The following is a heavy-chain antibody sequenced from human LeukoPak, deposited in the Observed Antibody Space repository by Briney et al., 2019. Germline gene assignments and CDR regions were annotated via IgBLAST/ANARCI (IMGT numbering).Heavy chain of an antibody. D-gene: IGHD1-26*01. CDR2: ISSNGGST. V-gene: IGHV3-64*04. CDR1: GFTFSRYA. Sequence: PGGSLRLSCSASGFTFSRYAMHWVRQAPGKGLEYVSGISSNGGSTHYADSVKGRFTISRDNSKSTLYLQMNSLRAEDTAVYYCARDQGGTYYFAYWGQGTLVTVSS. J-gene: IGHJ4*02. CDR3: ARDQGGTYYFAY.